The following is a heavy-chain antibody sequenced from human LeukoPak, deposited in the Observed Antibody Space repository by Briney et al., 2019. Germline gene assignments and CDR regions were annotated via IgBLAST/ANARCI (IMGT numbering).Heavy chain of an antibody. V-gene: IGHV3-11*06. J-gene: IGHJ3*02. Sequence: GGSLRLSCAASGFTLSFLLMSSIPPAPGGGLEWWAHISYSSSYTNYEDSVKGRFTISRDNAKTSLYLQMNSLRAEDTAMYYCARAVIPLYGDYACDIWGQGTRVTVSS. CDR1: GFTLSFLL. CDR2: ISYSSSYT. CDR3: ARAVIPLYGDYACDI. D-gene: IGHD4-17*01.